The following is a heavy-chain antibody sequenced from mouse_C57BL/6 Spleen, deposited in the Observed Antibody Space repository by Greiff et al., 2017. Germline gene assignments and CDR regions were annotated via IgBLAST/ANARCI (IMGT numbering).Heavy chain of an antibody. CDR1: GYTFTSYW. Sequence: QVQLQQPGAELVRPGSSVKLSCKASGYTFTSYWMHWVKQRPIQGLEWIGNIDPSDSETHYNQKFKDKATLTVDKSSSTAYMQLSSLTSEDSAVYYCARGSSGPYYVDYWGQGTTLTVSS. CDR3: ARGSSGPYYVDY. D-gene: IGHD3-2*02. J-gene: IGHJ2*01. V-gene: IGHV1-52*01. CDR2: IDPSDSET.